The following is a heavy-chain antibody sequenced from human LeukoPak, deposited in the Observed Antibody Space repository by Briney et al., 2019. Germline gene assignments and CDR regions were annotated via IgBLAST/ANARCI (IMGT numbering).Heavy chain of an antibody. Sequence: PGGSLRLSCAASGFTFSSYAMSWVRQAPGKGLEWVSAISGSGGSTYYADSGKGRFTISRDNSKNTLYLQMNSLRAEDTAVYYCAKRSSYYYDGSGYYFDYWGQGTLVTVSS. V-gene: IGHV3-23*01. CDR2: ISGSGGST. CDR1: GFTFSSYA. CDR3: AKRSSYYYDGSGYYFDY. D-gene: IGHD3-22*01. J-gene: IGHJ4*02.